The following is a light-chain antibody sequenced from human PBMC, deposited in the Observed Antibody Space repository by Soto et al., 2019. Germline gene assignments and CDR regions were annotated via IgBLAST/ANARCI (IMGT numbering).Light chain of an antibody. J-gene: IGLJ2*01. CDR2: EVR. CDR1: ASDIGDNNY. V-gene: IGLV2-14*01. CDR3: CSYTYCSLV. Sequence: QSALTQPASVSGSLGQSITISCTGTASDIGDNNYVSWYQHHPGKAPKLIIFEVRFRPSGVSSRFSGSKSGDTASLTISGLQAEDEADYYCCSYTYCSLVFGGGTKVTVL.